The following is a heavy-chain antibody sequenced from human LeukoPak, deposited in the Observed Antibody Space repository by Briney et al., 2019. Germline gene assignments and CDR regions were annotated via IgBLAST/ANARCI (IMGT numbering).Heavy chain of an antibody. D-gene: IGHD4-11*01. Sequence: SETLSLTCTVSGASISSYYWSWIRQPPGKGLEWIGYIYNSGSTNYNPSLKSRVTISDDTSKNQFSLKLSSVSAADTAVYYCARGDYSNYLEDWGQGTPVTVSS. J-gene: IGHJ4*02. V-gene: IGHV4-59*01. CDR2: IYNSGST. CDR1: GASISSYY. CDR3: ARGDYSNYLED.